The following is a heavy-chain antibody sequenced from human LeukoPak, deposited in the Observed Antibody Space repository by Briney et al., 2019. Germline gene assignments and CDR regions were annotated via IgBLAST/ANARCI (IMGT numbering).Heavy chain of an antibody. V-gene: IGHV1-2*02. CDR3: ARNTPKSIAASPRD. D-gene: IGHD6-6*01. Sequence: GASVKVSRKASGYTFTDYYMHWVRQAPGQGLEWMGWINPKTGGTDYLQNFQGRVTMTRDTSISTVYVELSRLTSDDTAIYFCARNTPKSIAASPRDWGQGTLVTVSS. CDR1: GYTFTDYY. CDR2: INPKTGGT. J-gene: IGHJ4*02.